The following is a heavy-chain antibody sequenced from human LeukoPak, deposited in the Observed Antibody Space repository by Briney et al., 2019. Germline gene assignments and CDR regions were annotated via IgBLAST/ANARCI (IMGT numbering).Heavy chain of an antibody. D-gene: IGHD1-1*01. CDR2: IYYSGST. CDR3: ARDSIYVGTNAFDI. J-gene: IGHJ3*02. CDR1: GGSISSYY. Sequence: ASETLSLTCTVSGGSISSYYWSWIRQPPGKGLEWIAYIYYSGSTNYSPSLKSRVTMSVDTSKNQYSLKLSSVTAADTAVYYCARDSIYVGTNAFDIWGQGTMVTVSS. V-gene: IGHV4-59*12.